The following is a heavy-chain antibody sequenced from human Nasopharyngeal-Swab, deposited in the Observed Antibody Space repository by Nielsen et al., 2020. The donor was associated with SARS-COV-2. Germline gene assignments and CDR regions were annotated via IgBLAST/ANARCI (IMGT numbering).Heavy chain of an antibody. Sequence: WIRQPPGKGLEWIGYIYYSRSTYYNPSLKSRVTISVDTSKNQFSLKLSSVTAADTAVYYCAKLDLNYYGGTGGVNAFDIWGQGTMVTVSS. V-gene: IGHV4-30-4*01. CDR2: IYYSRST. D-gene: IGHD4-23*01. CDR3: AKLDLNYYGGTGGVNAFDI. J-gene: IGHJ3*02.